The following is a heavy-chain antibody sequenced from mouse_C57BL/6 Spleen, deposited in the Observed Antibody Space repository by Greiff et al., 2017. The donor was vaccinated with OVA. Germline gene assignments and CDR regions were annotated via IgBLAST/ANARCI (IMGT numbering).Heavy chain of an antibody. Sequence: EVQLQQSGPELVKPGASVKISCKASGYSFTDYNMNWVKQSNGKSLEWIGVINPNYGTTSYNQKFKGKATLTVDQSSSTAYMQLNSLTSEDSAVYFCARSGIYDGYSAWFAYWGQGTLVTVSA. CDR3: ARSGIYDGYSAWFAY. J-gene: IGHJ3*01. CDR1: GYSFTDYN. CDR2: INPNYGTT. V-gene: IGHV1-39*01. D-gene: IGHD2-3*01.